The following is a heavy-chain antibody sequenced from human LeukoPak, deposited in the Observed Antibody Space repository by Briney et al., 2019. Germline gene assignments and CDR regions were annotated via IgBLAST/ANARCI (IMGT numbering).Heavy chain of an antibody. CDR2: IYYSGST. Sequence: SETLSLTCIVSGGSISNYYWSWIRQPPGKGLEWIGYIYYSGSTKYNPSLESRVTISVDTSKNQFSLKVSSVTAADTAVYYCARHRGLGLWFGEFDYWGQGTLVTVSS. CDR3: ARHRGLGLWFGEFDY. CDR1: GGSISNYY. V-gene: IGHV4-59*08. D-gene: IGHD3-10*01. J-gene: IGHJ4*02.